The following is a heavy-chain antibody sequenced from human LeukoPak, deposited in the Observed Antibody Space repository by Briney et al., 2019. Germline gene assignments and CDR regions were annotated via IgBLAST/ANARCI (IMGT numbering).Heavy chain of an antibody. J-gene: IGHJ4*02. Sequence: SQTLSLTCAISGDSVSSSSATWHWVRLSPSRGLEWLGRTYYRSRWYNDYAVSVKSRINVNPDASKNQFSLQLNSVTPEDTAVYYCARSFGRSGFDYWGQGTLVTVSS. D-gene: IGHD3-10*01. CDR1: GDSVSSSSAT. CDR2: TYYRSRWYN. CDR3: ARSFGRSGFDY. V-gene: IGHV6-1*01.